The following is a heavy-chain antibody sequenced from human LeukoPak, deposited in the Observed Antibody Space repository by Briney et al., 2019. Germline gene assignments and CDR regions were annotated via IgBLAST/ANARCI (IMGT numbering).Heavy chain of an antibody. Sequence: SETLSLTCTVSGGSISSGGYYWSWIRQHPGKGLEWIGYIYYSGSTYYNPSLKSRVTISVDTSKNQFSLKLSSVTAADTAVYYCASSKARIAAAGRPLLDYWGQGTLVTVSS. J-gene: IGHJ4*02. CDR3: ASSKARIAAAGRPLLDY. V-gene: IGHV4-31*03. D-gene: IGHD6-13*01. CDR1: GGSISSGGYY. CDR2: IYYSGST.